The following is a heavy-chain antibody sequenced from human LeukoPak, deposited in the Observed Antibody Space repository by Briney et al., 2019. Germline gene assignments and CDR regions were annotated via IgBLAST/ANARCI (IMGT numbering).Heavy chain of an antibody. D-gene: IGHD6-13*01. Sequence: SETLSLTCTVSGAPITTGSYYWGWIRQPPGKGLEWIGNIYYTGSTYYNPSLKSRVTISVDTPKNQFSLRLSSVTAADTAVYYCARIYLAASGNTWGQGTLVTVSS. V-gene: IGHV4-39*01. CDR1: GAPITTGSYY. J-gene: IGHJ5*02. CDR2: IYYTGST. CDR3: ARIYLAASGNT.